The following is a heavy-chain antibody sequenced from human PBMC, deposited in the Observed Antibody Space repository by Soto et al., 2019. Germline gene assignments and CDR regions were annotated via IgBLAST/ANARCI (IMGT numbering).Heavy chain of an antibody. D-gene: IGHD3-16*01. J-gene: IGHJ6*02. V-gene: IGHV1-69*13. Sequence: GASVKVSCKASGGTFSSYAISWVRQAPGQGLEWMGGIIPIFGTANYAQKFQGRVTITADESTSTAYMELSSLRSEDTAVYYCAREGDNNYYYYYGMDVWGQGTTVTVSS. CDR2: IIPIFGTA. CDR3: AREGDNNYYYYYGMDV. CDR1: GGTFSSYA.